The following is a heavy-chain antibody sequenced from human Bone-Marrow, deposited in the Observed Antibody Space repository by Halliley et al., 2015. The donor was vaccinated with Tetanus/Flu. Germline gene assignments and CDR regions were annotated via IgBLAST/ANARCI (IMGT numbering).Heavy chain of an antibody. Sequence: KTDGGPADYAAPVKGRFTLSRDDLNNTFYLQMNSLRTEDTAVYFCATDRNYFDSSGYYRPSDHWGQGTPVTVSS. D-gene: IGHD3-22*01. CDR3: ATDRNYFDSSGYYRPSDH. J-gene: IGHJ4*02. V-gene: IGHV3-15*01. CDR2: KTDGGPA.